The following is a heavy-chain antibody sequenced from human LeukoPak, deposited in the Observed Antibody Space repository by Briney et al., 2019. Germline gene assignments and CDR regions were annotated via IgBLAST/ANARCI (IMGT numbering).Heavy chain of an antibody. Sequence: PGRSLRLSCAASGFTFSSYGMHWVRQAPGKGLEWVAVISYDGSNKYYADSVKGRFTISRDNSKNTLYLQMNSLRAEDTAVYYCAKSIERYNYYYGMDVWGQGTTVTVSS. CDR2: ISYDGSNK. CDR1: GFTFSSYG. J-gene: IGHJ6*02. V-gene: IGHV3-30*18. CDR3: AKSIERYNYYYGMDV. D-gene: IGHD1-14*01.